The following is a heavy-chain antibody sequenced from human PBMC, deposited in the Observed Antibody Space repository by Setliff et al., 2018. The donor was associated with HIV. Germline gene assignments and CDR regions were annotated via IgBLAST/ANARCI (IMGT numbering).Heavy chain of an antibody. CDR1: LGSINTHR. D-gene: IGHD2-8*01. CDR3: ARPLLRTNAVYGILGNWFDS. J-gene: IGHJ5*01. V-gene: IGHV4-59*03. Sequence: SETLSLTCTVSLGSINTHRWNWIRQPPGKGLEWIGYVHYSGSTNYSPSFKSRVIMSVDTSKNQFSLRLKSVTAADTAVYYCARPLLRTNAVYGILGNWFDSWGRGTLVTVSS. CDR2: VHYSGST.